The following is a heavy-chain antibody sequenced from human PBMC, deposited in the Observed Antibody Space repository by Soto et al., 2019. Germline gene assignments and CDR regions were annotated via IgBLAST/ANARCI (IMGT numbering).Heavy chain of an antibody. V-gene: IGHV1-69*12. J-gene: IGHJ6*02. CDR2: IIPIFGTA. D-gene: IGHD1-20*01. CDR1: GGTFSSYA. Sequence: QVQLVQSGAEVKKPGSSVKVSCKASGGTFSSYAIGWVRQAPGQGLEWMGGIIPIFGTANYAQKFQGRVTITAXXXTSXAYMELSSLRSEDTAVYYCARGITGTVSYYYGMDVWGQGTTVTVSS. CDR3: ARGITGTVSYYYGMDV.